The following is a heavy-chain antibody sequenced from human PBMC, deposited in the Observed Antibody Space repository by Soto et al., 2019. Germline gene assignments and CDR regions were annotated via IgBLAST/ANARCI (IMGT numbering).Heavy chain of an antibody. Sequence: QVQLVESGGGVVQPGRSLRLSCAASGFTFSSYGMHWVRQAPGKGLEWVAVISYDGSNKYYADSVKGRFTISRDNSKNTLYLQMNGLRGEDTAVYYCAKDSQTTVVTLDAFDIWGQGTMVTVSS. CDR2: ISYDGSNK. D-gene: IGHD4-17*01. V-gene: IGHV3-30*18. CDR3: AKDSQTTVVTLDAFDI. J-gene: IGHJ3*02. CDR1: GFTFSSYG.